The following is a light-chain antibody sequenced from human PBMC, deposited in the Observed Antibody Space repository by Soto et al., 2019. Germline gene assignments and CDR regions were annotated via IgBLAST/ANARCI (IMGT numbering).Light chain of an antibody. Sequence: QSVLTQPPSASGSPGQSVTISCTGTSSDVGGYDYVSWYQQLPGTAPKLLIYDNNKRPSGIPDRFSGSKSGTSATLGITGLQTGDEADYHCGTWDSSLSAVVFGGGTKLTVL. J-gene: IGLJ2*01. V-gene: IGLV1-51*01. CDR3: GTWDSSLSAVV. CDR1: SSDVGGYDY. CDR2: DNN.